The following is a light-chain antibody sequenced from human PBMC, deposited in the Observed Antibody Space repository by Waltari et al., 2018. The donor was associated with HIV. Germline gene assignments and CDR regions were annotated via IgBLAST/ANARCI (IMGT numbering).Light chain of an antibody. CDR2: KDS. Sequence: SYELTQPPSVSVSPGQTARLTCSGDSLPKKYAYWYQQKAGKAPVLVISKDSEGPSGIPERFSGSSSGTTVTLTISGVQAEDEADYNCQSADSSGTDLIFGGGTKLTVL. CDR1: SLPKKY. V-gene: IGLV3-25*03. CDR3: QSADSSGTDLI. J-gene: IGLJ2*01.